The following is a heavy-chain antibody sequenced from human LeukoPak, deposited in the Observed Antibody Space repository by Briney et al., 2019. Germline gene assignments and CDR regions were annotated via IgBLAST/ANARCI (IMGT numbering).Heavy chain of an antibody. CDR2: IIPIFGTA. J-gene: IGHJ4*02. D-gene: IGHD2-21*02. CDR1: GGTFSSYA. Sequence: SVKVSCKASGGTFSSYAISWVRQAPGQGLEWMGGIIPIFGTANYAQKFQGRVTITADESTSTAYMELSSLRSEDTAVYYCAREGAYCGGDCYPGHDWGQGTLVTVSS. V-gene: IGHV1-69*13. CDR3: AREGAYCGGDCYPGHD.